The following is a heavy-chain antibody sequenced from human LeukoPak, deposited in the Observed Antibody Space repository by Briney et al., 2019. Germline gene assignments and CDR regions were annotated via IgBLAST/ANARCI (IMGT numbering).Heavy chain of an antibody. J-gene: IGHJ2*01. V-gene: IGHV1-24*01. CDR1: GYTLTELS. Sequence: GASVKVSCKVSGYTLTELSMHWVRQAPGKGLEWKGGFDPEDGETIYAQKFQGRVTMTEDTSTDTAYMELSSLRSEDTAVYYCATGPIAGYWYFDLWGRGTLVTVSS. CDR2: FDPEDGET. D-gene: IGHD3-22*01. CDR3: ATGPIAGYWYFDL.